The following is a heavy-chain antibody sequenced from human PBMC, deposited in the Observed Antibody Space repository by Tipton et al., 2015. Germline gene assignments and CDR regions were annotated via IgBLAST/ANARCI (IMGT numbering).Heavy chain of an antibody. CDR2: INSKTDGGTT. Sequence: SLRLSCAASGFTFPNAWMSWVRQAPGKGLEWVGRINSKTDGGTTDYAAPVKGRFTISRDDSKTTLYLQMNSLKSEDTAMYYCTTGYCSGGSCYQMNYWGQGTLVTVSS. V-gene: IGHV3-15*01. J-gene: IGHJ4*02. D-gene: IGHD2-15*01. CDR1: GFTFPNAW. CDR3: TTGYCSGGSCYQMNY.